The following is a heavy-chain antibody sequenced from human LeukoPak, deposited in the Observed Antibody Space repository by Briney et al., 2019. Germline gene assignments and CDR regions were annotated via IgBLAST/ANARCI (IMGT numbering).Heavy chain of an antibody. J-gene: IGHJ4*02. CDR2: IYHSGST. CDR3: ARVSDDEYGGNSGANYFES. D-gene: IGHD4-23*01. Sequence: PSETLSVTCTVSGCSIISPFYWGWIRQSPGKGLEWIGNIYHSGSTYSNPSLRSRVTISVDTSKNQFSLKLNSVTAADTAVYYCARVSDDEYGGNSGANYFESWGQGTLVTVSS. V-gene: IGHV4-38-2*02. CDR1: GCSIISPFY.